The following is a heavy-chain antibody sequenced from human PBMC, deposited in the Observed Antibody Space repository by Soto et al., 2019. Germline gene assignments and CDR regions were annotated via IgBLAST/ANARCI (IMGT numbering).Heavy chain of an antibody. D-gene: IGHD3-3*01. Sequence: QVYLQQSGPGPVKPSQTLSLYCAVSGVSSSSDAYHWSWIRQLPGTGLEWFGFISSRGRTYYNPSLNSRLPKAADTSKCLFSRHLTSVTAAETAMYFWARYRFAATGSKFDYWGKGTLVTASS. CDR2: ISSRGRT. CDR3: ARYRFAATGSKFDY. CDR1: GVSSSSDAYH. J-gene: IGHJ4*02. V-gene: IGHV4-31*11.